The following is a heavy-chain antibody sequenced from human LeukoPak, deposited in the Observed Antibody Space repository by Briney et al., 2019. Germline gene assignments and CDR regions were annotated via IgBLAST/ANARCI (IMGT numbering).Heavy chain of an antibody. V-gene: IGHV4-59*08. D-gene: IGHD5-12*01. CDR3: ARSPRGLRPYYFDY. J-gene: IGHJ4*02. CDR2: IYYSGST. Sequence: SETLSLTCTVSGGSISSYYWSWIRQPPGKGLEWIGYIYYSGSTNYNPSLKSRVTISVDTSKNQFSLKLSSVTAADTAVYYCARSPRGLRPYYFDYWGQGTLVTVSS. CDR1: GGSISSYY.